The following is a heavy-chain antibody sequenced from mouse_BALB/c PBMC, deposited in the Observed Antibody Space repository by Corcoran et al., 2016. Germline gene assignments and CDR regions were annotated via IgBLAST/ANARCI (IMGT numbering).Heavy chain of an antibody. D-gene: IGHD1-1*01. CDR1: GYTFTNYG. J-gene: IGHJ4*01. V-gene: IGHV9-1*02. CDR3: ALTVVATGDY. Sequence: QIQLVQSGPELKKPGETVKISCKASGYTFTNYGMNWVKQAPGKGVKWMGWINTYTGEPTYADDFKGRFAFSLETSASTAYLQINNLKNEDMATYFCALTVVATGDYWGQGTSVTVSS. CDR2: INTYTGEP.